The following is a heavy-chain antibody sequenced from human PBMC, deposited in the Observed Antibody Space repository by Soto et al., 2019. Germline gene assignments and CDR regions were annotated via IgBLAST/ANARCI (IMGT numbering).Heavy chain of an antibody. CDR3: ARVEEGWNYVFDY. V-gene: IGHV1-69*13. D-gene: IGHD1-7*01. CDR1: GGTFSSYA. Sequence: VASVKVSCKASGGTFSSYAISWVRQAPGQGLEWMGGIIPIFGTANYAQKFQGRVTITADESTSTAYMELSSLRSEDTAVYYCARVEEGWNYVFDYWGQGTLVTVSS. J-gene: IGHJ4*02. CDR2: IIPIFGTA.